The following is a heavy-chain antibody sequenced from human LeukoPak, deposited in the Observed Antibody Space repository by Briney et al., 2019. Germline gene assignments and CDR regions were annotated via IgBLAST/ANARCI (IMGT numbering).Heavy chain of an antibody. V-gene: IGHV4-59*01. D-gene: IGHD2-15*01. Sequence: PSETLSLTCTVSGDSISGYHWRRIGQPPGKGLEWIAHMTYSGSTKHNHSLKRRVTISLDKSKNQFSVKLRSVTAADTAVYYCARVAQYCSGGSCYYYYYMDVWGKGTTVTVSS. CDR3: ARVAQYCSGGSCYYYYYMDV. CDR2: MTYSGST. CDR1: GDSISGYH. J-gene: IGHJ6*03.